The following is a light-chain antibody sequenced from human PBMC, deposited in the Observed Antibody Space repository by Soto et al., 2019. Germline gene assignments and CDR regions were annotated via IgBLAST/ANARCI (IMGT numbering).Light chain of an antibody. CDR1: SSYVGDYNY. CDR2: EVS. V-gene: IGLV2-8*01. J-gene: IGLJ1*01. CDR3: SSYAGSLYV. Sequence: QSALTQPPSASGSPGQSVTISCTGTSSYVGDYNYVSWYQQHPGKPPNLMIYEVSKRPSGVPDRFSGSKSGNTASLTVSGLQAEDEADYYCSSYAGSLYVFGTGTKLTVL.